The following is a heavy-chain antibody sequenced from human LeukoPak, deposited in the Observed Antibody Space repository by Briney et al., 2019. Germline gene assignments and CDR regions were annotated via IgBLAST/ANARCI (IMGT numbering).Heavy chain of an antibody. CDR2: ITSSGSTI. D-gene: IGHD3-22*01. J-gene: IGHJ6*03. Sequence: GRSLRLSCASSGFTFSDYYISCIRQAPGKGLEWVSYITSSGSTIYYADSVKGRFTNSRDNAKNSLYLQMNSLRAEDTAVYYFARVWDYDDSSGYKNYGNYYYMAVWGKGTTVTVSS. CDR1: GFTFSDYY. V-gene: IGHV3-11*01. CDR3: ARVWDYDDSSGYKNYGNYYYMAV.